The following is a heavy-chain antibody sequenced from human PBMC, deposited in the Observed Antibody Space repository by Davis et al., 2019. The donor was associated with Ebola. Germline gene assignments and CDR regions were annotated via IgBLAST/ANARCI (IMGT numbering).Heavy chain of an antibody. CDR2: MNPNSGNT. V-gene: IGHV1-8*02. CDR3: ARYYGDFYYYGMDV. Sequence: ASVKVSCKASGGTFSSYAISWVRQATGQGLEWMGWMNPNSGNTGYAQKFQGRVTMTRNTSISTAYMELSSLRSEDTAVYYCARYYGDFYYYGMDVWGQGTTVTVSS. J-gene: IGHJ6*02. D-gene: IGHD4-17*01. CDR1: GGTFSSYA.